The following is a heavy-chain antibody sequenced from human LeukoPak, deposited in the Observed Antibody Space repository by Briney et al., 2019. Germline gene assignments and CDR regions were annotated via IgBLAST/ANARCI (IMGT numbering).Heavy chain of an antibody. Sequence: KSSETLSLTCTVSVGSISIPDHYWNWIRQLPGKGLEWIGYIYFSGTTIYNPSLESRVTISLDKSKNQFSLNLRSVTAADTALYYCAGGPDDYKVGHWGQGTLVTVSS. CDR1: VGSISIPDHY. CDR2: IYFSGTT. V-gene: IGHV4-31*03. J-gene: IGHJ4*02. D-gene: IGHD5-24*01. CDR3: AGGPDDYKVGH.